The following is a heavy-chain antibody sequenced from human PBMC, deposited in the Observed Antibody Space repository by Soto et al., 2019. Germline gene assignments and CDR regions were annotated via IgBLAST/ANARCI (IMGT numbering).Heavy chain of an antibody. V-gene: IGHV3-30-3*01. CDR1: GFTFSSYA. CDR3: ARSDTARSYRVY. CDR2: ISYDGSNK. D-gene: IGHD5-18*01. Sequence: QVQLVESGGGVVQPGRSLRLSCAASGFTFSSYAMHWVRQAPGKGLEWVAVISYDGSNKYYADSVKGRFTISRDNSKNTLYLQMNSLRAGDTAVYSCARSDTARSYRVYWGQGTLVTVSS. J-gene: IGHJ4*02.